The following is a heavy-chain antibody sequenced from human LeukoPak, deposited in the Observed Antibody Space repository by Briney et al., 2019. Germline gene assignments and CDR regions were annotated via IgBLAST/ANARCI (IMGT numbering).Heavy chain of an antibody. CDR3: ARSGYSPGYYGMDV. CDR1: GGSISSSSYY. J-gene: IGHJ6*02. D-gene: IGHD5-18*01. CDR2: IYYSGST. Sequence: SETLSLTCSVSGGSISSSSYYWGWIRQPPGKGLEWIGGIYYSGSTYYNPSLKTRATISVDTSKNQFSLDLTSVTAADTAVYYCARSGYSPGYYGMDVWGQGTTVTVSS. V-gene: IGHV4-39*01.